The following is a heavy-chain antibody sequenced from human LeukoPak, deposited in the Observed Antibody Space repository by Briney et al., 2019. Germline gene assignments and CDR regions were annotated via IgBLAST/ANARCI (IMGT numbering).Heavy chain of an antibody. D-gene: IGHD3-3*01. Sequence: GGSLRLSCAASGFTVTSNYMSWVRQAPGKGLEWVSVIYGGGGGSTYYADSVKGRFTISRDNSKNTLYLQMNSLRAEDTAVYYCAKSRLSGINDAFDIWGQGTMVTVSS. V-gene: IGHV3-53*01. J-gene: IGHJ3*02. CDR1: GFTVTSNY. CDR3: AKSRLSGINDAFDI. CDR2: IYGGGGGST.